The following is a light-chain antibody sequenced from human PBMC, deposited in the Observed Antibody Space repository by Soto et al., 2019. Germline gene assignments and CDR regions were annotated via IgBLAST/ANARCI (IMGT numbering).Light chain of an antibody. CDR3: QQYGSTPWP. J-gene: IGKJ1*01. CDR1: RNINGNY. V-gene: IGKV3-20*01. Sequence: EVVLTQSPGTLSLSPGERATLSCRASRNINGNYLGWYQLKRGQAPRLLIYGTSTRATGIPDRFSGSGSGTEFTLTISRLEPEDSAMYYCQQYGSTPWPSGQGTKVEI. CDR2: GTS.